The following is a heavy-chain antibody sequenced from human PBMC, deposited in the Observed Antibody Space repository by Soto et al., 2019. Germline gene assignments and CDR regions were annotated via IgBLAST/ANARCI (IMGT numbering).Heavy chain of an antibody. CDR1: GFTFRSYA. D-gene: IGHD3-3*01. V-gene: IGHV3-23*01. Sequence: EVHLLESGGGLVQPGGSLRLSCSASGFTFRSYAMSWVRQAPGKGLEWVSGVSGGGSDTYYSDSVRGRFTISRANSKNPLYMQMNSLRVEDSAVYFCAKDDSLEWFFPLDAWGQGTLVTVSS. CDR3: AKDDSLEWFFPLDA. CDR2: VSGGGSDT. J-gene: IGHJ5*02.